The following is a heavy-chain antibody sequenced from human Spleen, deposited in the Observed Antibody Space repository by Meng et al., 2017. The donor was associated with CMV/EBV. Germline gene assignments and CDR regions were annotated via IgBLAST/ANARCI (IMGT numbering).Heavy chain of an antibody. CDR3: AREFHLPRSRNAFDL. V-gene: IGHV1-8*01. CDR2: MNPNSGNT. D-gene: IGHD6-6*01. CDR1: GYSFTTYD. Sequence: ASVKVSCKASGYSFTTYDFNWVRQATGQGSEWLGWMNPNSGNTGYAEQFRGRVSMTRDTSINTAYLELNSLRYEDTAVYYCAREFHLPRSRNAFDLWGQGTLVTVSS. J-gene: IGHJ3*01.